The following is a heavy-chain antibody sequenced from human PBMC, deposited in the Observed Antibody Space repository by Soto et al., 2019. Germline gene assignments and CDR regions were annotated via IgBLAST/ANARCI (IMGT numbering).Heavy chain of an antibody. Sequence: PSETLSLTCTVSGGSITSYYWTWIRQPPGQGLEWIGHISDIGSTSYNPSLTSRVTMLVDTSKKQFSLKLSSVTEADSAVYFCARSIPDSRGGGMDVWGQGATVTVSS. CDR2: ISDIGST. CDR3: ARSIPDSRGGGMDV. D-gene: IGHD3-10*01. CDR1: GGSITSYY. V-gene: IGHV4-59*01. J-gene: IGHJ6*02.